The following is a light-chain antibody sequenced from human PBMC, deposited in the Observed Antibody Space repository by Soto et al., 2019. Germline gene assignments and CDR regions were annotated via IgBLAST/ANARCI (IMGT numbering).Light chain of an antibody. CDR2: AAS. Sequence: AIPMTQSPSSLSASVGDRVTITCRASQGVRSDLGWYQQKPGKAPKLLIYAASTLQGGVPSRFSGSGSGTDFTLTISSLQPEDFATYYCLQDYSSPWTFGQGTKVEI. CDR1: QGVRSD. CDR3: LQDYSSPWT. J-gene: IGKJ1*01. V-gene: IGKV1-6*01.